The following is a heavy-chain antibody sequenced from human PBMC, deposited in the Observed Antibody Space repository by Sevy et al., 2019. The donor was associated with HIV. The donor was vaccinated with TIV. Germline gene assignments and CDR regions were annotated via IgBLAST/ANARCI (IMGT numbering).Heavy chain of an antibody. CDR2: IFSGGRT. CDR3: ARDRVVHNDYIFVACYYGMDV. Sequence: GGSLRLSCAVSGFAVSDNCMSWVRQSPGKGLEWVSVIFSGGRTSYADSVKGRFTVSRDGSKNTLYLQMDNLRAEDTATYYCARDRVVHNDYIFVACYYGMDVWGQGTTVTVSS. D-gene: IGHD4-4*01. V-gene: IGHV3-53*01. CDR1: GFAVSDNC. J-gene: IGHJ6*02.